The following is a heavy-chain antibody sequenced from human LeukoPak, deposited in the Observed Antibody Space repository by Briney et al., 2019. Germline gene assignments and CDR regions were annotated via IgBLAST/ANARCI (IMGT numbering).Heavy chain of an antibody. V-gene: IGHV3-23*01. CDR1: GFTFSSYA. D-gene: IGHD3-9*01. CDR3: ARDGPYYDVLTGYPPFDY. J-gene: IGHJ4*02. Sequence: GGSLRLSCAASGFTFSSYAMSWVRQAPGKGLEWVSAISGSGGSTYYADSVKGRFTISRDSSKNTLYLQMNSLRAEDTAVYYCARDGPYYDVLTGYPPFDYWGQGTLVTVSS. CDR2: ISGSGGST.